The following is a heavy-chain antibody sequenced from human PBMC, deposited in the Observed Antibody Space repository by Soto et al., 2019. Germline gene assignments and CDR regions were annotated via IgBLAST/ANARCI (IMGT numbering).Heavy chain of an antibody. CDR3: ARGRYGDY. Sequence: QVHLVQSGAEVKKPGASVKVSCKGSGYAFTTYGITWVRQAPGQGLEWMGWISAHNGNTNYAQKLQGRVTVTRDTSTRTAYMELRSLRSDDTAVYYCARGRYGDYWGQGDLVTVSS. CDR2: ISAHNGNT. J-gene: IGHJ4*02. V-gene: IGHV1-18*01. CDR1: GYAFTTYG. D-gene: IGHD1-1*01.